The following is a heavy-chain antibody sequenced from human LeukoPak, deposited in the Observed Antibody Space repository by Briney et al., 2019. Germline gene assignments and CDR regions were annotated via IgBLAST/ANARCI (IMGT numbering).Heavy chain of an antibody. J-gene: IGHJ4*02. D-gene: IGHD4-17*01. V-gene: IGHV3-33*01. CDR2: IWFDESNI. CDR3: SRDHGDYSFDY. Sequence: GRSLRLSCVASGFTFSNYGMNWVRQAPGKGLEWVAIIWFDESNIDYADSVKGRFTISRDNSKNTLFLQMNSLRAEDTAVYYCSRDHGDYSFDYWGQGTLVTVSS. CDR1: GFTFSNYG.